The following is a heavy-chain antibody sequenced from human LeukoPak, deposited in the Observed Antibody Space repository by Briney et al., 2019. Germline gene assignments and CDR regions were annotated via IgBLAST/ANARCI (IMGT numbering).Heavy chain of an antibody. D-gene: IGHD5-12*01. V-gene: IGHV4-61*02. J-gene: IGHJ3*02. CDR1: GGSISSGSYY. CDR2: IYTSGSP. CDR3: ARDGSELLTAFDI. Sequence: SETLSLTCTVSGGSISSGSYYWSWIRQPAGKGLEWIGRIYTSGSPNYNPSLKSRVTISVDTSKNQFSLKLSSVTAADTAVYYCARDGSELLTAFDIWGQGTMVTVSS.